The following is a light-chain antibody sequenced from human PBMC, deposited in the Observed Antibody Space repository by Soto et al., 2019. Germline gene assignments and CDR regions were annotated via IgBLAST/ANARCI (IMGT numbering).Light chain of an antibody. V-gene: IGKV1-27*01. CDR3: QKYNTVPAT. Sequence: EIQMTQSPPSLSASVGDRVTITCRASQGIGNSLAWYQQKPGTVPTLLIYSASTLQAGVISRLSGRGAGTVFTITSSRLQHEDVAAYYCQKYNTVPATFGQGTRLEIK. CDR2: SAS. CDR1: QGIGNS. J-gene: IGKJ5*01.